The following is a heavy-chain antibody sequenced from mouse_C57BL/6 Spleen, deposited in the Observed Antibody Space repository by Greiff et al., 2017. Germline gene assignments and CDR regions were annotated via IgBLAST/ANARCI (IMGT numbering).Heavy chain of an antibody. J-gene: IGHJ1*03. CDR3: ARYWDPYWYFDV. V-gene: IGHV1-82*01. Sequence: QVQLKQSGPELVKPGASVKISCKASGYAFSSSWMNWVKQRPGKGLEWIGRIYPGDGETNYNGKFKGKATLTADKSSSTAYMQLSSLTSEDSAVYFCARYWDPYWYFDVWGTGTTVTVSS. CDR1: GYAFSSSW. D-gene: IGHD4-1*01. CDR2: IYPGDGET.